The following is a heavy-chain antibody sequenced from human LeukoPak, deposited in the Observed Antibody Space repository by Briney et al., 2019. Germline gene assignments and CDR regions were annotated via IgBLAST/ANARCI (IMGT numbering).Heavy chain of an antibody. Sequence: GASVKVSCKASGYTFTSYYMHWVRQAPGQGLEWMGWINPNSGGTNYAQKFQGRVTMTRDTSISTAYMELSRLRSDDTAVYYCARDLPGYSNPPNDYYYYMDVWGKGTTVTVSS. J-gene: IGHJ6*03. CDR1: GYTFTSYY. CDR3: ARDLPGYSNPPNDYYYYMDV. CDR2: INPNSGGT. D-gene: IGHD4-11*01. V-gene: IGHV1-2*02.